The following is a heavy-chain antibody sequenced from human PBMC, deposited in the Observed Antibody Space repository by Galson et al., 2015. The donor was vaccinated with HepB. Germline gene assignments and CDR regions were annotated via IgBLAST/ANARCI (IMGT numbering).Heavy chain of an antibody. CDR1: GYTFTSYA. V-gene: IGHV1-3*01. CDR3: AREDPFYGPFDY. Sequence: SVKVSCKASGYTFTSYAMHWVRQAPGQRLEWMGWINAGNGNTKYSQKFQGRVTITRDTSASTAYMELSSLRSEDTAVYYCAREDPFYGPFDYWGQGTLVTVSS. J-gene: IGHJ4*02. CDR2: INAGNGNT. D-gene: IGHD3-16*01.